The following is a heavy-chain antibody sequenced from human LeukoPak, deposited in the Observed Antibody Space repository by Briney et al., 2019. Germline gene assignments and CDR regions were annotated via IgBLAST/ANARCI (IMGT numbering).Heavy chain of an antibody. D-gene: IGHD4-11*01. CDR3: ARSDYNDYRGLGF. V-gene: IGHV1-46*01. CDR2: IILSSGST. J-gene: IGHJ4*02. CDR1: GYAFTSYH. Sequence: ASVKVSCKASGYAFTSYHIHWMRQAPGQGLGWMGIIILSSGSTTYAQKFQGRVTMTRDTSTSTVYMELSSLTSDDTAVYFCARSDYNDYRGLGFWGQGTLVTVSS.